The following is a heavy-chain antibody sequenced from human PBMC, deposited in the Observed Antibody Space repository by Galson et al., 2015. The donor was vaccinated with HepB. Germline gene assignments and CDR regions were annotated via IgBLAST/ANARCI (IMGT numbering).Heavy chain of an antibody. Sequence: SLRLSCAASGFTFSDYHMSWIRQAPGKGLEWISYTTNDGSSTYVGSVKGRFTISRDNAKNSLDLQMHSLRAEDTAVYYCARDRGIVSTISAYYMDVWGKGTTVTVSS. V-gene: IGHV3-11*01. J-gene: IGHJ6*03. CDR1: GFTFSDYH. CDR3: ARDRGIVSTISAYYMDV. D-gene: IGHD5/OR15-5a*01. CDR2: TTNDGSST.